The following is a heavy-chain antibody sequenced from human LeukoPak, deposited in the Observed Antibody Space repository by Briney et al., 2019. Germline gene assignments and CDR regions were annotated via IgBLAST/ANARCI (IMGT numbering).Heavy chain of an antibody. J-gene: IGHJ4*02. CDR1: GFTFSSSA. V-gene: IGHV3-23*01. CDR3: AKGGWLEY. Sequence: GGSLRLSCAASGFTFSSSAMSWVRQAPGKGLEWVSRISANDGSTYYADSVKGRFTISRDSSKTTLYPQMNSLRPEDTAVYYCAKGGWLEYWGQGTLVTVSS. CDR2: ISANDGST. D-gene: IGHD5-24*01.